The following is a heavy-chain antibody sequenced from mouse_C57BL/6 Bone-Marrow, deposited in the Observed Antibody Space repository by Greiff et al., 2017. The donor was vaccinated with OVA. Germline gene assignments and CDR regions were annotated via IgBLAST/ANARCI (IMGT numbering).Heavy chain of an antibody. CDR2: INPNNGGT. D-gene: IGHD1-1*01. CDR1: GYTFTDYY. CDR3: AREDGSYWYFDV. Sequence: EVQLQQSGPELVKPGASVKISCKASGYTFTDYYMNWVKQSHGKSLEWIGDINPNNGGTSYNQKFKGKATLTVDQSSNTAYMELRSLTSEDSAVYYCAREDGSYWYFDVWGTGTTVTVSA. J-gene: IGHJ1*03. V-gene: IGHV1-26*01.